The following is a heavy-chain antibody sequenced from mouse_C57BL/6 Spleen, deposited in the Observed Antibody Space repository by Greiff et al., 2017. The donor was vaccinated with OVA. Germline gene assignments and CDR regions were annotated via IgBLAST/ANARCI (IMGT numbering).Heavy chain of an antibody. D-gene: IGHD1-1*01. V-gene: IGHV1-53*01. CDR1: GYTFTSYW. Sequence: VQLQQPGTELVKPGASVKLSCKASGYTFTSYWMPWVKQRPGQGLEWIGNINPSNGGTNYNEKIKSKATMTVDKSSSTAYMQLSSLTSEDSAVYYCARVYYGSSYLDYWGKGTTLTVSS. CDR3: ARVYYGSSYLDY. CDR2: INPSNGGT. J-gene: IGHJ2*01.